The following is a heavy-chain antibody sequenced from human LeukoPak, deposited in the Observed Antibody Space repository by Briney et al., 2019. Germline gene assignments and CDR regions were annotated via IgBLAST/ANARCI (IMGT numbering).Heavy chain of an antibody. J-gene: IGHJ4*02. CDR1: GGSISSYY. Sequence: PSETLSLTCTVSGGSISSYYWSWIRQPPGKGLEWIGYIYYSWSTNYNPSLKSRVTISVDTSNNQFSLKLSSVTAADTAVYYCARDGGYRYGYDYWGQRTLVSVSS. CDR2: IYYSWST. CDR3: ARDGGYRYGYDY. D-gene: IGHD5-18*01. V-gene: IGHV4-59*01.